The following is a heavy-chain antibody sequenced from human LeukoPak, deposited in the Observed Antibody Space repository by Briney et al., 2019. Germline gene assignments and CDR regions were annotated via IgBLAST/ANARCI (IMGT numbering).Heavy chain of an antibody. V-gene: IGHV3-23*01. Sequence: GGSLRLSCAASGFTFSNYAMTWVRQPPGKGLEWVSAITGSGGGTYYADSVKGRFTISRDNSKNTLYLQMNSLRAGDTAIYYCAKRIPSWYYVDYWGQGTLVTVSS. D-gene: IGHD2-15*01. J-gene: IGHJ4*02. CDR1: GFTFSNYA. CDR3: AKRIPSWYYVDY. CDR2: ITGSGGGT.